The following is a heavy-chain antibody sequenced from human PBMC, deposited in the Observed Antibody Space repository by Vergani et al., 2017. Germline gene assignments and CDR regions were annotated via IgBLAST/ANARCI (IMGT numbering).Heavy chain of an antibody. J-gene: IGHJ5*02. CDR1: GSTVSGNY. D-gene: IGHD3-10*01. V-gene: IGHV3-66*02. CDR3: ARENYYGSGTYVDR. Sequence: ELQLVESGGGLVQPGGSLRLSCAASGSTVSGNYMTWVRQAPGKGLEWVSHIYSRDETYYAGSVKGRVTISRDTSKNTLHLQINNLRVEDTAVYYCARENYYGSGTYVDRWLERTLVSVSS. CDR2: IYSRDET.